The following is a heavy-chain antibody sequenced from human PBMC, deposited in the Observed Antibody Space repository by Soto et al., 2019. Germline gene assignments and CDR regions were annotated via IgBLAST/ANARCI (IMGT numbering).Heavy chain of an antibody. J-gene: IGHJ3*02. Sequence: GSGPTLVNPTQTLTLTCTFSGFSLSTSGVGVGWIRQPPGKALEWLALIYWDDDKRYSPSLKSRLTITKDTSKNQVVLTMTNMDPVDTATYYCAHGRVYYDSSGYFLHDAFDIWGQGTMVTVSS. CDR1: GFSLSTSGVG. V-gene: IGHV2-5*02. D-gene: IGHD3-22*01. CDR2: IYWDDDK. CDR3: AHGRVYYDSSGYFLHDAFDI.